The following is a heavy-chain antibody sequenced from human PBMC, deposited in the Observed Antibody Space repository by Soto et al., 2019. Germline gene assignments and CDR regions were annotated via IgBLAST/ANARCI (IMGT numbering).Heavy chain of an antibody. D-gene: IGHD3-22*01. CDR2: ISYDGSNK. V-gene: IGHV3-30-3*01. CDR3: ARDRDYYDSSGYHQFDY. CDR1: GFTFSSYA. J-gene: IGHJ4*02. Sequence: PGGSLRLSCAASGFTFSSYAMHWVRQAPGKGLEWVAVISYDGSNKYYADSVKGRFTISRDNSKNTLYLQMNSLRAEDTAVYYCARDRDYYDSSGYHQFDYWGQGTRVTVSS.